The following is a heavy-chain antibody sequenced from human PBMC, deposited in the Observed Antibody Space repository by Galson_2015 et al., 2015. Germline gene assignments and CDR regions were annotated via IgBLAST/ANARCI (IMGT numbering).Heavy chain of an antibody. J-gene: IGHJ4*02. CDR2: TYHRSKWYN. V-gene: IGHV6-1*01. CDR3: AREAYSFDY. D-gene: IGHD2-21*01. Sequence: CAISGDSVSNSDVSWNWIRQSPSRGLEWLGRTYHRSKWYNDYAVSVKSRITINPDTSKNQFSLQLNSVTPEDTAVYYCAREAYSFDYWAQGTLVTVSS. CDR1: GDSVSNSDVS.